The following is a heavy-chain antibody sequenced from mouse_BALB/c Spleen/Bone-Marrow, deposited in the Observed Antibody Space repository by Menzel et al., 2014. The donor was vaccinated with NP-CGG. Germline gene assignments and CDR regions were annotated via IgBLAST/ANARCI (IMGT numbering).Heavy chain of an antibody. Sequence: VQLQQSGPELVKPGASVKMSCKASGYTFTDYVISWVKQRTGQGLEWIGEIYPGSGSTYYNEKFKGKAILTADKSSNTAYMQLSSLTSEVSAVYFCARDYYGSSGAMAYWGQGTSVTVSS. CDR1: GYTFTDYV. V-gene: IGHV1-77*01. CDR3: ARDYYGSSGAMAY. CDR2: IYPGSGST. J-gene: IGHJ4*01. D-gene: IGHD1-1*01.